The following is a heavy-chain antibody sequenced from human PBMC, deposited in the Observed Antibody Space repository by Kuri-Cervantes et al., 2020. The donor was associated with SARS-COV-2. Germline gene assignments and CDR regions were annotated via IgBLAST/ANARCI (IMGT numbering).Heavy chain of an antibody. J-gene: IGHJ4*02. Sequence: GSLRLSCTVSGYSISSGYYWGWIRQPPGKRLEWIGSIYHSGSTYYNPSLKSRVTISVDTSKNQFSLKLSSVTAADTAVYYCARARIAAAFVDYWGQGTLVTVSS. CDR3: ARARIAAAFVDY. CDR2: IYHSGST. CDR1: GYSISSGYY. D-gene: IGHD6-13*01. V-gene: IGHV4-38-2*02.